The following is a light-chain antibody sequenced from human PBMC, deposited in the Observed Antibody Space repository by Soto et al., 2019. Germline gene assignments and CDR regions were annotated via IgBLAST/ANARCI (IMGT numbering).Light chain of an antibody. CDR1: QSITTY. J-gene: IGKJ2*01. V-gene: IGKV1-39*01. Sequence: DIQMTQSPSSLSASIGDRVTITCRASQSITTYLNWYQQKPGKAPKLLIYSVSNLQSGVPSRFSGSGSGADFTLTITSLQPEDFATYYCQQSYSSPRTFVQGTKLEIK. CDR2: SVS. CDR3: QQSYSSPRT.